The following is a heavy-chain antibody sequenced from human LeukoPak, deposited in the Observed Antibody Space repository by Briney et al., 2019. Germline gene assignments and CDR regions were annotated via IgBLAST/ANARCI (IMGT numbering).Heavy chain of an antibody. D-gene: IGHD2-15*01. V-gene: IGHV4-38-2*02. CDR3: ARDRVVVVVAANFDY. CDR2: IYHSGST. J-gene: IGHJ4*02. Sequence: PSETLSLTCTVSGYSISSGYYWGWIRQPPGKGLEWIGSIYHSGSTYYNPSLKSRVTISVDTSKNQFSLKLSSVTAADTAVYYCARDRVVVVVAANFDYWGQGTLVTVSS. CDR1: GYSISSGYY.